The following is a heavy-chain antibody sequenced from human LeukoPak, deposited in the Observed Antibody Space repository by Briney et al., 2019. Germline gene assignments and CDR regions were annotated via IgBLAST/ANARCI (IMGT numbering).Heavy chain of an antibody. CDR1: EFSFSDYY. CDR2: ISSSGSTI. V-gene: IGHV3-11*01. Sequence: PGGSLRLSCAASEFSFSDYYMSWIRQAPGKGLEWISYISSSGSTIYYADSVKGRFAISRDNAKNSVYLQMNSLRAEDTAVYYCARVLGGSGSYSYFDYWGQGTLVTVSS. CDR3: ARVLGGSGSYSYFDY. D-gene: IGHD3-10*01. J-gene: IGHJ4*02.